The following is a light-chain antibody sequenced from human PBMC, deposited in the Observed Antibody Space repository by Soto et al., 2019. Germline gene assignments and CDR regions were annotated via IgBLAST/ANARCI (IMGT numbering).Light chain of an antibody. CDR3: LQHNTYPLT. J-gene: IGKJ4*01. CDR1: QDISSG. CDR2: DAS. V-gene: IGKV1-13*02. Sequence: AIQLTQSPSSLSASVGDRLTITCRASQDISSGLAWYQQKPGRAPKLLIYDASTLVSGVPSRFSGAGSGTAFTLSISSLQPEDFATYYCLQHNTYPLTFGGGTKVEIK.